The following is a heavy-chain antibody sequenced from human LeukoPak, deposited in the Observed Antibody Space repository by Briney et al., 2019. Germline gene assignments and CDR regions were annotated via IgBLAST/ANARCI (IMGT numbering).Heavy chain of an antibody. CDR1: EYTLTGRS. CDR3: ATLPATVFLGYDY. Sequence: AASVKVSCKVSEYTLTGRSIHWVRQAPGKGLEWMGGRDPEDGEIIYAQKFQGRVTMTEDTSTDTAYMQLSSLRSEDTAVYYCATLPATVFLGYDYWGQGTLVTVSS. J-gene: IGHJ4*02. V-gene: IGHV1-24*01. D-gene: IGHD2-2*01. CDR2: RDPEDGEI.